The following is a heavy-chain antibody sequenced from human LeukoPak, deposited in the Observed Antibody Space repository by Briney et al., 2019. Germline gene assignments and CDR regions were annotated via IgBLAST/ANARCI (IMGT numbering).Heavy chain of an antibody. CDR1: GGTFSSYA. J-gene: IGHJ4*02. D-gene: IGHD1-7*01. Sequence: SVKVSCKASGGTFSSYAISWVRQAPGQGLEWMGGIIPIFGTANYAQKFQGRVTITTDESTSTAYMELSSLRPEDTAVYYCARRRGITGTAFDYWGQGTLVTVSS. CDR2: IIPIFGTA. V-gene: IGHV1-69*05. CDR3: ARRRGITGTAFDY.